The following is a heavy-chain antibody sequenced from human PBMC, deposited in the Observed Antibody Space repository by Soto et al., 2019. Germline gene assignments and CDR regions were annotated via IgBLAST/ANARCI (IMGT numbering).Heavy chain of an antibody. CDR2: IYTSGST. CDR1: GGSISSYY. CDR3: AREMTASQWIQLWSDYYYGMDV. V-gene: IGHV4-4*07. D-gene: IGHD5-18*01. J-gene: IGHJ6*02. Sequence: LSLTCTVSGGSISSYYWSWIRQPAGRGLEWIGRIYTSGSTNYNPSLKSRVTMSVDTSKNQFSLKLSSVTAADTAVYYCAREMTASQWIQLWSDYYYGMDVWGQGTTVTVSS.